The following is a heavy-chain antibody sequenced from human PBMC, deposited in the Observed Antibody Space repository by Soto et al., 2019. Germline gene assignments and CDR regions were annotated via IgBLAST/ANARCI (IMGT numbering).Heavy chain of an antibody. J-gene: IGHJ4*02. CDR1: GGSISSYSYY. D-gene: IGHD6-6*01. CDR2: INHSGIT. CDR3: ARTSRFDS. Sequence: SETLSLTCTVSGGSISSYSYYWGWIRQPPGKGLEWIGKINHSGITNYNPSLTSRVTMSVDTSKNQFSLKLSSVTAADTAVYYCARTSRFDSWGQGTLVTVSS. V-gene: IGHV4-39*07.